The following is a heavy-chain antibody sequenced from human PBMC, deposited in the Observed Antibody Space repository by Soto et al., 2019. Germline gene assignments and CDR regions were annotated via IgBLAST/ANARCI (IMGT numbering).Heavy chain of an antibody. D-gene: IGHD6-19*01. CDR3: ARHESSGWYYFDY. J-gene: IGHJ4*02. CDR2: IYNSGST. Sequence: QVQLQESGPGLVKPSETLSLTCTVSGGSISSYYWSWIRQPPGKGLEWIGYIYNSGSTNYNPSLKSRVPXSXDXXKNQFSLKLNSVTAAHTAVYYCARHESSGWYYFDYWGQGTLVTVSS. V-gene: IGHV4-59*08. CDR1: GGSISSYY.